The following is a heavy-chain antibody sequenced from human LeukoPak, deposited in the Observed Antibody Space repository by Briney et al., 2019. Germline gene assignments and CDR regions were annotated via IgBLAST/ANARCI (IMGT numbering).Heavy chain of an antibody. D-gene: IGHD6-19*01. CDR2: ISGSGGST. CDR3: TTDPAETYYYYGMDV. J-gene: IGHJ6*02. CDR1: GFTFSSYA. V-gene: IGHV3-23*01. Sequence: GGSLRLSRAASGFTFSSYAMSWVRQAPGKGLEWVSAISGSGGSTYYADSVKGRFTISRDNSKNTLYLQMNSLKTEDTAVYYCTTDPAETYYYYGMDVWGQGTTVTVSS.